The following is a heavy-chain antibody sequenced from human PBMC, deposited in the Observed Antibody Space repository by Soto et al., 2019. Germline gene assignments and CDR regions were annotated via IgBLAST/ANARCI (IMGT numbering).Heavy chain of an antibody. V-gene: IGHV4-61*01. CDR1: GGSVSGGSFY. CDR2: ISYSGST. D-gene: IGHD4-17*01. J-gene: IGHJ4*02. Sequence: PSETLSLTCTVSGGSVSGGSFYWSWIRQPPGKGLEWIGYISYSGSTNYTPSLKSRVTISSDTSNNQFSLKMSSVTAADTAIYYCARHTTVTNIAYWGRGTLVTVSS. CDR3: ARHTTVTNIAY.